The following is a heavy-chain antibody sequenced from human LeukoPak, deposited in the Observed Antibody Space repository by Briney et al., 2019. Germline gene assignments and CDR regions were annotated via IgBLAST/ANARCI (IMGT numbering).Heavy chain of an antibody. CDR3: ARVGSSGWYVHPTLDY. CDR2: INPNSGDT. J-gene: IGHJ4*02. D-gene: IGHD6-19*01. Sequence: ASVKVSCKASGYTFTGYYMHWVRQAPGQGLEWMGWINPNSGDTNYAQKFQGRVTVTRDTSISTAYMELSRLRSDDTAVYYCARVGSSGWYVHPTLDYWGQGTLFTVSS. V-gene: IGHV1-2*02. CDR1: GYTFTGYY.